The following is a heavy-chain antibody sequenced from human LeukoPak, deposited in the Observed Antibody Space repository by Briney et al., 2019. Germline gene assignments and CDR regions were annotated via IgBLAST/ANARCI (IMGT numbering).Heavy chain of an antibody. Sequence: SSETLSLTCSVSGGSISTSNYYWGWIRQAPGKGLEWIGSIYNGGGTHYNPSLKSRVTISIDTSKNQFSLNLSSVTAADTAVYYCARYMSSTAQDYWGQGTLVTVSS. V-gene: IGHV4-39*01. J-gene: IGHJ4*02. CDR2: IYNGGGT. CDR3: ARYMSSTAQDY. D-gene: IGHD5-18*01. CDR1: GGSISTSNYY.